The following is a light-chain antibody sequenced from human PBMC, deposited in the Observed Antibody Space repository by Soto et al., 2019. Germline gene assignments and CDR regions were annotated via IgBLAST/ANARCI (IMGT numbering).Light chain of an antibody. Sequence: EIRMTQFPATLSASPGGGATLSCRAAQDVTTNFAWYQLKRGQPPRLLIYDASSLESGVPSRFSGSGSGTEFTLTISSLQPDDFATYYCQQYNSYWTFGQGTKVDIK. V-gene: IGKV1-5*01. CDR2: DAS. CDR1: QDVTTN. CDR3: QQYNSYWT. J-gene: IGKJ1*01.